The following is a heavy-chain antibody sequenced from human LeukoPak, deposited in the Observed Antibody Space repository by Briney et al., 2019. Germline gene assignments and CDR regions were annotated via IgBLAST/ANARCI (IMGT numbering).Heavy chain of an antibody. CDR3: AREARGSGRDFDY. J-gene: IGHJ4*02. D-gene: IGHD1-26*01. Sequence: PGGSLTLSCAASGFSFSDFYMFWIRQAPGMGLAWISYIGTRSNPIYYADSVKGRFTISRDDAKNSLYLQMNSLRDEDTAVYFCAREARGSGRDFDYWGQGILVTVSS. CDR1: GFSFSDFY. CDR2: IGTRSNPI. V-gene: IGHV3-11*01.